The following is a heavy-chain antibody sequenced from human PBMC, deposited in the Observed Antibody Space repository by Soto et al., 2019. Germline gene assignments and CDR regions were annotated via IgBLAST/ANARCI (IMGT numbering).Heavy chain of an antibody. V-gene: IGHV3-7*03. CDR3: ARALVVVTEYFDY. Sequence: GGSLRLSCVASGFTISGYWMSWVRQAPGKGLEWVANIKQDGSEQHYVDSVKGRFTISKDYAKNSLFLQMNSLRAEDTAVYYCARALVVVTEYFDYWGQGILVTVSS. J-gene: IGHJ4*02. CDR1: GFTISGYW. CDR2: IKQDGSEQ. D-gene: IGHD3-22*01.